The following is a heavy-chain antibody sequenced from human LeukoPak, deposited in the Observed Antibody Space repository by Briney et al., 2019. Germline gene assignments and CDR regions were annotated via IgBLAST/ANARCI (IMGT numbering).Heavy chain of an antibody. Sequence: SETLSLTCSVSGGSISRDYWSWIRQPPGKGLEWIGYMYYSGSTNFNPSLKTRVTISVDTSKNHFSLKLSSVTAADTAMYYCARQDGVLTGYPFDSWGQGTLVTVSS. CDR2: MYYSGST. CDR3: ARQDGVLTGYPFDS. CDR1: GGSISRDY. J-gene: IGHJ4*02. V-gene: IGHV4-59*01. D-gene: IGHD3-9*01.